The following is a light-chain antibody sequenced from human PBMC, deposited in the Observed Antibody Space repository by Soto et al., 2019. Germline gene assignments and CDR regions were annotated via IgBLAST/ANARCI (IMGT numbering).Light chain of an antibody. CDR2: KAS. V-gene: IGKV1-5*03. CDR1: QSISSW. CDR3: QQYSNYPWT. J-gene: IGKJ1*01. Sequence: DIQMTQSPSTLSASVGDRVTITCRASQSISSWLAWYQQKPGKAPNLLIYKASSLKSGVPSRLSGSGSGTEFTLTISSLQPEDFATYYCQQYSNYPWTFGQGTKVEIK.